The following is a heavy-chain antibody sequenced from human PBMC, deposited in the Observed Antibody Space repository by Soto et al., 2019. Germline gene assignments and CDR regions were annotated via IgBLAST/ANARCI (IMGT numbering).Heavy chain of an antibody. V-gene: IGHV1-46*01. CDR2: INPSGGST. CDR3: ARDPSGYSSSPRFDY. J-gene: IGHJ4*02. CDR1: GYTFTSYY. D-gene: IGHD6-6*01. Sequence: ASVKVSCKASGYTFTSYYMHWVRQAPGQGLEWMGIINPSGGSTSYAQKFQGRVTMTRDTSTSTVYMELSSLRSEDTAVYYCARDPSGYSSSPRFDYWGQGTLVTVSS.